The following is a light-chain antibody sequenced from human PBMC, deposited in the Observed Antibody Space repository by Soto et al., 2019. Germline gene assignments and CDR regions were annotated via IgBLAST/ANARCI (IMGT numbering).Light chain of an antibody. J-gene: IGLJ2*01. Sequence: QSVLTQAPSASGTPGQRVTISCSGSSSNIGSNSVNWFQKVPGKAPKLLINRNDHRPSGVPDRFSGSKSVTSASLAISGLESVDEADYYCAAWDNSADGWRLGGGSKLTV. CDR3: AAWDNSADGWR. CDR1: SSNIGSNS. V-gene: IGLV1-44*01. CDR2: RND.